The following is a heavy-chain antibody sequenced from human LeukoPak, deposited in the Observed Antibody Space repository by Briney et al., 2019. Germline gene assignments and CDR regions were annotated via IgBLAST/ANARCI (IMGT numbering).Heavy chain of an antibody. CDR1: GFTFSSYA. J-gene: IGHJ4*02. D-gene: IGHD3-3*01. CDR2: ISGSGGST. Sequence: GGSLRLSCAASGFTFSSYAMSWVRQAPGKGLEWVSAISGSGGSTYYADSVRGRFTISRDNSKNTLYLQMNSLRAEDTAVYYCAKVGVIIYNYFDYWGQGTLVTVSS. CDR3: AKVGVIIYNYFDY. V-gene: IGHV3-23*01.